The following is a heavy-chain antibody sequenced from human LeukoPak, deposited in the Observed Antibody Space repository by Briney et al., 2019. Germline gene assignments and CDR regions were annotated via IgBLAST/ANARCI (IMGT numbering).Heavy chain of an antibody. CDR1: GFTFSSYA. CDR3: AKVPGVRGYYYYGMDV. V-gene: IGHV3-23*01. D-gene: IGHD3-10*01. J-gene: IGHJ6*02. Sequence: GGPLRLSCAASGFTFSSYAMSGLRQAPGKAVEGVSAISGSGGSTYYADSVKGRFTISRDNSKNTLYLQMNSLRAEDTAVYYCAKVPGVRGYYYYGMDVWGQGTTVTVSS. CDR2: ISGSGGST.